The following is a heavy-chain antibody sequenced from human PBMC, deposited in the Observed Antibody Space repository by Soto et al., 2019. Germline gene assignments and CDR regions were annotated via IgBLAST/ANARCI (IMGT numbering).Heavy chain of an antibody. J-gene: IGHJ5*02. CDR2: INHSGTT. CDR3: ARGSRYYYVGSGRTWFDP. V-gene: IGHV4-34*01. D-gene: IGHD2-15*01. CDR1: GGSFSGYY. Sequence: PSETLSLTCAVYGGSFSGYYWSWIRQPPGKGLDWIGEINHSGTTDYNPSLKSRVTISLDMSKNQFSLKLTSVTAADTAVYYCARGSRYYYVGSGRTWFDPWGQGTLVTVSS.